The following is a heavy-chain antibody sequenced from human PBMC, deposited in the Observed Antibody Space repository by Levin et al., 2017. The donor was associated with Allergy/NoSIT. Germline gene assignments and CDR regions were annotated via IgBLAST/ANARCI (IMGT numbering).Heavy chain of an antibody. Sequence: GASVKVSCKASGGTFSSYPISWVRQAPGQGLEWMGRIIPILGIANYAQKFQGRVTITADKSTSTAYMELSSLRSEDTAVYYCARGLQYCSSTSCYSFNNWNSLLFDYWGQGTLVTVSS. CDR1: GGTFSSYP. V-gene: IGHV1-69*04. D-gene: IGHD2-2*01. CDR3: ARGLQYCSSTSCYSFNNWNSLLFDY. CDR2: IIPILGIA. J-gene: IGHJ4*02.